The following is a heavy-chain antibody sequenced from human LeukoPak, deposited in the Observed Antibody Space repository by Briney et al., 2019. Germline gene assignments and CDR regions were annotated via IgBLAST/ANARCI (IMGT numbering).Heavy chain of an antibody. Sequence: SETLSLTCTVTGGSISSSSYYWGWIRQPPGKGLEWIGSIYYSGSTYYNPSLKSRVTISVDTSKNQFSLKLSPVTAADTAVYYCARVGITGTQNWFDPWGQGTLVTVSS. CDR2: IYYSGST. J-gene: IGHJ5*02. CDR3: ARVGITGTQNWFDP. CDR1: GGSISSSSYY. V-gene: IGHV4-39*07. D-gene: IGHD1-20*01.